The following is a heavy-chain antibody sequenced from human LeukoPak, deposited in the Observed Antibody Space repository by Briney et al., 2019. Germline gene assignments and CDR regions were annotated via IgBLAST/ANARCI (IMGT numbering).Heavy chain of an antibody. CDR2: ISYDGSNK. D-gene: IGHD3-10*01. CDR1: GFTFSSYG. CDR3: AKGRGAINY. J-gene: IGHJ4*02. V-gene: IGHV3-30*18. Sequence: GRSLRLSCAASGFTFSSYGMHWVRQAPGKGLEWVAVISYDGSNKYYADSVKGRFTISRDNSKNTLYLQMNSLRAEDTAVYYCAKGRGAINYWGQGTLVTVSS.